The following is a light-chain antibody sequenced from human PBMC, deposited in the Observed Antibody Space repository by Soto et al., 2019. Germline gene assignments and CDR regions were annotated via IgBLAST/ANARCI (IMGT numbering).Light chain of an antibody. CDR1: QSISSR. CDR3: QQYNSYST. Sequence: EIQMTQSPSTLSAYVGDRVTITCRASQSISSRLAWYQQKPGKAPKLLIYKASSLESGVPSRFSGSGSGTEFTLTISSLQPDDFATYYCQQYNSYSTFGQGSKVDIK. V-gene: IGKV1-5*03. J-gene: IGKJ1*01. CDR2: KAS.